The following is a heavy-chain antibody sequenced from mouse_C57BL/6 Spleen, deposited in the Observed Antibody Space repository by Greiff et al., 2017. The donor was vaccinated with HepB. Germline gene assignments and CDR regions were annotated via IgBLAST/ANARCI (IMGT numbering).Heavy chain of an antibody. Sequence: QVQLQQSGAELVRPGTSVKVSCKASGYAFTNYLIEWVKQRPGQGLEWIGVINPGSGGTNYNEKFKGKATLTADKSSSTAYMQLSSLTSEDSAVYFCARDGDYDEGVAYWGQGTLVTVAA. V-gene: IGHV1-54*01. CDR3: ARDGDYDEGVAY. CDR2: INPGSGGT. CDR1: GYAFTNYL. D-gene: IGHD2-4*01. J-gene: IGHJ3*01.